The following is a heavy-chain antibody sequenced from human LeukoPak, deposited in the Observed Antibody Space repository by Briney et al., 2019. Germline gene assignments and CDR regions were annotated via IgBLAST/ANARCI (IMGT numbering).Heavy chain of an antibody. J-gene: IGHJ4*02. CDR1: GFTFSSYA. D-gene: IGHD3-10*01. CDR3: ATAQYGSGNYYYYDY. Sequence: PGGSLRLSCAASGFTFSSYAMSWVRQAPGKGLEWVSAITGSGGSTYYVDSVKGRFTISRDNSNKTLYLQMNSLRAEDTAVFYCATAQYGSGNYYYYDYWGQGTLVTVSS. CDR2: ITGSGGST. V-gene: IGHV3-23*01.